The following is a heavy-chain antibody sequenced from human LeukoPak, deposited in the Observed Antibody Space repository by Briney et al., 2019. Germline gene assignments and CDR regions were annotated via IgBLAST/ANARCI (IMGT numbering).Heavy chain of an antibody. V-gene: IGHV4-38-2*02. J-gene: IGHJ4*02. CDR3: ARGSRGILTGYSSYYFDY. CDR2: IYHSGST. D-gene: IGHD3-9*01. CDR1: GYSISSGYY. Sequence: SETLSLTCTVSGYSISSGYYWGWIRQPPGKGLEWIGSIYHSGSTYYNPSLKSRVTISVDTSKNQFSLKLSSVTAADTAVYYCARGSRGILTGYSSYYFDYWGQGTLVTVSS.